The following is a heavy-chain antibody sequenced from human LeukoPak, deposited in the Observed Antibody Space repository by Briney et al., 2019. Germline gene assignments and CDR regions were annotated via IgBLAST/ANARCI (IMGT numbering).Heavy chain of an antibody. CDR3: ARDQGYSSYGD. J-gene: IGHJ4*02. CDR2: IMTDGSST. Sequence: PGGSLRLSCAASGFTFSNYWMHWVRQVPGKGLVWVSRIMTDGSSTNYAGSVKGRFTISRDNAKNTLYLQMNSLRAEDTAVYYCARDQGYSSYGDWGQGTLVTVSS. V-gene: IGHV3-74*01. D-gene: IGHD5-18*01. CDR1: GFTFSNYW.